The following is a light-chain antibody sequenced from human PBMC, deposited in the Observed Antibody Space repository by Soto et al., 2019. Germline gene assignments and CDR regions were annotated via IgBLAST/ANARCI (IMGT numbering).Light chain of an antibody. V-gene: IGKV4-1*01. CDR3: QQYYTTLALT. CDR2: WAS. J-gene: IGKJ4*01. Sequence: DIVMTQSPDSLAVSLGERATINCKSSQSVLYRSNNKNYLAWYQQKPGQTPKLLINWASTRESGVPERFSGSGSATDFTLTISSLQAEDVAVYYCQQYYTTLALTFGGGTKVDIK. CDR1: QSVLYRSNNKNY.